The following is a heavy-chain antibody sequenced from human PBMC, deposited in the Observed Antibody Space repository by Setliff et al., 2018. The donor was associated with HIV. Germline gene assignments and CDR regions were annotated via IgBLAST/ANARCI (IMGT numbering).Heavy chain of an antibody. D-gene: IGHD3-10*01. Sequence: GVLRLSCAASGFTFSSYSMTWVRQAPGKGLEWVSSISSSSSYIYYADSVKGRFTISRDNAKNSLHLQMTSLRAEDTAVYYCASSGSGSYINWFGPWGQGTLVTVSS. CDR2: ISSSSSYI. V-gene: IGHV3-21*01. CDR1: GFTFSSYS. CDR3: ASSGSGSYINWFGP. J-gene: IGHJ5*02.